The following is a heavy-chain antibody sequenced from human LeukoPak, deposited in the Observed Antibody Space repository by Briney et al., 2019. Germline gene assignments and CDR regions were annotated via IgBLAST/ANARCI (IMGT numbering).Heavy chain of an antibody. D-gene: IGHD5-18*01. Sequence: GGSLRLSCAASGFTFSSYSMNWVRQAPGKGLEWVSYISSSSSTIYYADSVKGRFTISRDNAKNSLYLQMNSLRDEDTAVYYCARDVRDTAMGNYYYYYGMDVWGQGTTVTVSS. CDR3: ARDVRDTAMGNYYYYYGMDV. V-gene: IGHV3-48*02. CDR2: ISSSSSTI. CDR1: GFTFSSYS. J-gene: IGHJ6*02.